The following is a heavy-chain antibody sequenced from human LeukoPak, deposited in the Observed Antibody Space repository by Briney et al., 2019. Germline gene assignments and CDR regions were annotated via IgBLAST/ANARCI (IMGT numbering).Heavy chain of an antibody. Sequence: GGSLRLSCAASGFTFSSYSMNWVRKSPGKGLEWVSYISSSSSTIYYADSVKGRFPISRDNAKNSLYLQMNSLRAGDTAVYYCARAAILWGSGNYTAFDIWGQGTMVTVSS. CDR3: ARAAILWGSGNYTAFDI. D-gene: IGHD3-10*01. V-gene: IGHV3-48*04. CDR2: ISSSSSTI. CDR1: GFTFSSYS. J-gene: IGHJ3*02.